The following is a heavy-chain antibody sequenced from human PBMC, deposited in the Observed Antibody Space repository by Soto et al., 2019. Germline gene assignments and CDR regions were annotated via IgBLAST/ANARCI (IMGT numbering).Heavy chain of an antibody. D-gene: IGHD2-2*01. V-gene: IGHV1-69*13. J-gene: IGHJ3*02. CDR1: GGTFSSYA. CDR2: IIPIFGTA. Sequence: ASVKVSCKAPGGTFSSYAISWVRQAPGQGLEWMGGIIPIFGTANYAQKFQGRVTITADESTSTAYMELSSLRSEDTAVYYCAGYDHADAFDIWGQGTMVTVSS. CDR3: AGYDHADAFDI.